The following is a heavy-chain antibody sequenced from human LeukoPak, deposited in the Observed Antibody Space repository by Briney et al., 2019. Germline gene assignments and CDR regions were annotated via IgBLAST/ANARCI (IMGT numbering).Heavy chain of an antibody. CDR1: GFTFSSYA. V-gene: IGHV3-23*01. Sequence: GGSLRLSCAASGFTFSSYAMSWVRQAPGKGLEWVSAISGSGGSTYYADSVKGRFTISRDNSKNTLYLQMNSLRAEDTAVYYCAKGTSLPSYGCVDDAFDIWGQGTMVTVSS. CDR2: ISGSGGST. D-gene: IGHD5-18*01. J-gene: IGHJ3*02. CDR3: AKGTSLPSYGCVDDAFDI.